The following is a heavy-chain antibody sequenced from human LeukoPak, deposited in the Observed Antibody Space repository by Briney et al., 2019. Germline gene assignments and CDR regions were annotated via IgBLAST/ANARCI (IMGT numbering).Heavy chain of an antibody. V-gene: IGHV1-18*01. CDR2: ISAYNGNT. CDR1: GYTFTSYG. Sequence: GAPVKDSCKASGYTFTSYGISWVRQAPGQGLEWMGWISAYNGNTNYAQKLQGRVTMTTDTSTSTAYMELRSLRSDDTAVYYCARDMVRGVILYWGQGTLVTVSS. CDR3: ARDMVRGVILY. D-gene: IGHD3-10*01. J-gene: IGHJ4*02.